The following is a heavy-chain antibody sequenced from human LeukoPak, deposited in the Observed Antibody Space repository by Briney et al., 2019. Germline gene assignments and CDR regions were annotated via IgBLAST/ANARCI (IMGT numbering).Heavy chain of an antibody. CDR3: ARPCHYYDSSGPFDY. Sequence: GESLQISCKGSGYSFTSYWIGWVRQMPGKGLEWMGIIYPGDSDTRYSPSFQGQVTISADKSISTAYLQWSSLKASDTAMYYCARPCHYYDSSGPFDYWGQGTLVTVSS. J-gene: IGHJ4*02. CDR2: IYPGDSDT. D-gene: IGHD3-22*01. CDR1: GYSFTSYW. V-gene: IGHV5-51*01.